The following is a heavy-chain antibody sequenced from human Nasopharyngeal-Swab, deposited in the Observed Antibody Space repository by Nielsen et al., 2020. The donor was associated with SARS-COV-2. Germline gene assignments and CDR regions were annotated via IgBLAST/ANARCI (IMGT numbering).Heavy chain of an antibody. D-gene: IGHD3-3*01. CDR2: INTNTGNP. Sequence: ASVKVSCKASGYTFTSYAMYWVRQAPGQGLEWMGWINTNTGNPTYAQGFTGRFVFSLDTSVSTAYLQISSLKAEDTAVYYCARDDRITIFGVVIEFSGMDVWGQGTTVTVSS. CDR1: GYTFTSYA. J-gene: IGHJ6*02. V-gene: IGHV7-4-1*02. CDR3: ARDDRITIFGVVIEFSGMDV.